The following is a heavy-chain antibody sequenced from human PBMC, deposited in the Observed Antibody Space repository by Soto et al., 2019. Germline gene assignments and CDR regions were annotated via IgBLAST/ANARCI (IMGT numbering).Heavy chain of an antibody. Sequence: PGESLKISCKGSGYSFTNYWISWVRQMPGKGLEWMGRIDPSDSYTNYSPSFQGHVTISADKSISTAYLLWSSLRASDTAMYYCATSSSSEQYYYGMDVWGQGTTVTVSS. CDR1: GYSFTNYW. J-gene: IGHJ6*02. D-gene: IGHD6-6*01. V-gene: IGHV5-10-1*01. CDR3: ATSSSSEQYYYGMDV. CDR2: IDPSDSYT.